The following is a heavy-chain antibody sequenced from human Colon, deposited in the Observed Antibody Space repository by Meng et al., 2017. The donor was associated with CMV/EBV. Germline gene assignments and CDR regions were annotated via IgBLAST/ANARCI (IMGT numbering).Heavy chain of an antibody. Sequence: GESLKISCAASGFSFRTSVIHWVRQAPGKGLEWVAVVSPDETNEYYADSVKGRFTISRDNSKNMLYLHMNSLRPEDTALYYCTMRPDPDILYYFDSWGQGTLVTVSS. D-gene: IGHD2-15*01. CDR1: GFSFRTSV. CDR3: TMRPDPDILYYFDS. V-gene: IGHV3-30*04. J-gene: IGHJ4*02. CDR2: VSPDETNE.